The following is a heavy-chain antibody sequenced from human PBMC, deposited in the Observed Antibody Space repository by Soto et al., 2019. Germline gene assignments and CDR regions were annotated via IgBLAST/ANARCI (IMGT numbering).Heavy chain of an antibody. D-gene: IGHD1-26*01. CDR2: ISYDGSNK. CDR3: AKDRGLSIVGATAYYYGMDV. J-gene: IGHJ6*02. Sequence: PGGSLRLSCAASGFTFGSYGMHWVRQAPGKGLEWVAVISYDGSNKYYADSVKGRFTISRDNSKNTLYLQMNSLRAEDTAVYYCAKDRGLSIVGATAYYYGMDVWGQGTTVTVSS. CDR1: GFTFGSYG. V-gene: IGHV3-30*18.